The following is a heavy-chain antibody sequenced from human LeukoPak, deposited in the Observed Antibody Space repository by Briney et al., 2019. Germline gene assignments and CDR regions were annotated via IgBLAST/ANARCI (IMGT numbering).Heavy chain of an antibody. J-gene: IGHJ6*02. CDR2: INHSGST. CDR3: ASKDPEGMDV. V-gene: IGHV4-34*01. Sequence: KTSETLSLTCAVYGGSFSGYYWSWIRQPPGKGLEWIGEINHSGSTNYNPSLKSRVTISVDTSKNQFSLKLSSVTAADTAVYYCASKDPEGMDVWGQGTTVTVSS. CDR1: GGSFSGYY.